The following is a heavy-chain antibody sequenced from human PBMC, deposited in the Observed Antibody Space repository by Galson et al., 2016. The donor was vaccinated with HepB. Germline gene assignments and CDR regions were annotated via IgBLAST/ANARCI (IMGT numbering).Heavy chain of an antibody. Sequence: SVKVSCKASGYTFTSYGISWVRQAPGQGLEWMGWISAYNGNTNYAQKLQGRVTMTTDTSTSTAYMELRSLRSDDTAVYYCARDRHQYSSGWYVGGMDVWGQGTPVTVSS. J-gene: IGHJ6*02. CDR1: GYTFTSYG. CDR2: ISAYNGNT. CDR3: ARDRHQYSSGWYVGGMDV. V-gene: IGHV1-18*01. D-gene: IGHD6-19*01.